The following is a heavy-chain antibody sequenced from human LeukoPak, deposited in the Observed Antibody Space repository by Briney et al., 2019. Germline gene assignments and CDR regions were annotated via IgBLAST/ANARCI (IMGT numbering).Heavy chain of an antibody. Sequence: ASVKVSCKASGYTFTSYGISWVRQAPGQGLEWMGRVDPEDGETKYAEKFKDRVTISADTSTDTVYMELSSLRFNDSATYYCVRDSEAVAGRSSRYYYLGVWGKGTTVVVS. CDR2: VDPEDGET. CDR1: GYTFTSYG. CDR3: VRDSEAVAGRSSRYYYLGV. V-gene: IGHV1-18*01. J-gene: IGHJ6*03. D-gene: IGHD6-19*01.